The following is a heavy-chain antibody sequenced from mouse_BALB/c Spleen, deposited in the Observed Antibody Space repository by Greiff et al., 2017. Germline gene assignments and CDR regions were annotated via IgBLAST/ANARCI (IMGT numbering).Heavy chain of an antibody. CDR2: IDPANGNT. V-gene: IGHV14-3*02. CDR3: ARTLYYGSSYGY. D-gene: IGHD1-1*01. J-gene: IGHJ2*01. CDR1: GFNIKDTY. Sequence: VQLKQSGAELVKPGASVKLSCTASGFNIKDTYMHWVKQRPEQGLEWIGRIDPANGNTKYDPKFQGKATITADTSSNTAYLQLSSLTSEDTAVYYCARTLYYGSSYGYWGQGTTLTVSS.